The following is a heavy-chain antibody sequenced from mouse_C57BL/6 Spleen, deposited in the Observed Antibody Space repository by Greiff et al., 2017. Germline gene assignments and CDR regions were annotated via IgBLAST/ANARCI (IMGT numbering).Heavy chain of an antibody. CDR2: IWWDDDK. CDR3: ARSHYYGSRTGDWFAY. D-gene: IGHD1-1*01. CDR1: GFSLSTFGMG. J-gene: IGHJ3*01. V-gene: IGHV8-8*01. Sequence: QVTLKVSGPGILQPSQTLSLTCSFSGFSLSTFGMGVGWIRQPSGKGLEWLAHIWWDDDKYYNPALKRWLTISKDTSKNQVYLKIANVDTADTATYYCARSHYYGSRTGDWFAYWGQGTLVTVSA.